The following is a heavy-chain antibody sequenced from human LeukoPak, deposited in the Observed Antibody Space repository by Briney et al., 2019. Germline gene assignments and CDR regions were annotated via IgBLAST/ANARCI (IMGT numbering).Heavy chain of an antibody. Sequence: PGGSLRLSCAASGFTFSSYSMNWVRQAPGKGLEWVSSISSSSSYIYYADSVKGRFTISRDNAKNSLYLQMNSLRAEDTAVYYCARDGFSGYVLDIWGQGTMVTASS. CDR2: ISSSSSYI. V-gene: IGHV3-21*01. J-gene: IGHJ3*02. CDR1: GFTFSSYS. CDR3: ARDGFSGYVLDI. D-gene: IGHD5-12*01.